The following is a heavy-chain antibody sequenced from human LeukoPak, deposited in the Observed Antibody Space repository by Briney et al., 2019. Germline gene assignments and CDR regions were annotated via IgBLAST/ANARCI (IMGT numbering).Heavy chain of an antibody. CDR2: IIPIFGTA. Sequence: SVKVSCKASGYTFTSYGISWVRQAPGQGLEWMGGIIPIFGTANYAQKFQGRVTITTDESTSTAYMELSSLRSEDTAVYYCARLTHDYSNYVGWFDPWGQGTLVTVSS. D-gene: IGHD4-11*01. CDR3: ARLTHDYSNYVGWFDP. J-gene: IGHJ5*02. V-gene: IGHV1-69*05. CDR1: GYTFTSYG.